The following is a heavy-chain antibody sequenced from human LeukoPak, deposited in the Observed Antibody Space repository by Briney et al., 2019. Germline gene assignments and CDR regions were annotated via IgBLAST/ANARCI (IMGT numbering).Heavy chain of an antibody. CDR2: IRSKAYGGTT. CDR3: TTCSPYDFWNYYYYMDV. J-gene: IGHJ6*03. Sequence: PGGSLRLSCAASGFTFSTYSMNWVRQAPGKGLEWVGFIRSKAYGGTTEYAASVKGRFTISRDDSKSIAYLQMNSLKTEDTAVYYCTTCSPYDFWNYYYYMDVWGKGTTVTVSS. CDR1: GFTFSTYS. D-gene: IGHD3-3*01. V-gene: IGHV3-49*04.